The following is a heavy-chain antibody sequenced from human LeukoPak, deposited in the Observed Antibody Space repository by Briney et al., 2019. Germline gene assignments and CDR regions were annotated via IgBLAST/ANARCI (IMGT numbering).Heavy chain of an antibody. CDR3: ARLGYDYVWGSYRYNWFDP. Sequence: SETLSLTCTVSGGSISSSSYYWGWIRQPPGKGLEWIGSIYYSGSTYYNPSLKSRVTISVDTSKNQLSLKLSSVTAADTAVYYCARLGYDYVWGSYRYNWFDPWGQGTLVTVSS. CDR1: GGSISSSSYY. CDR2: IYYSGST. D-gene: IGHD3-16*02. V-gene: IGHV4-39*07. J-gene: IGHJ5*02.